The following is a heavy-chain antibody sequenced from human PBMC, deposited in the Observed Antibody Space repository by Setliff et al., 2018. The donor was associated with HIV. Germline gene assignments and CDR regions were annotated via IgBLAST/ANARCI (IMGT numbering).Heavy chain of an antibody. CDR2: IYYTGNAY. D-gene: IGHD2-21*02. V-gene: IGHV4-30-4*08. CDR3: SREVDVVTTSDAFDI. J-gene: IGHJ3*02. Sequence: SETLSLTCTVSGGSISSANYYWSWIRQPPGNGLEWIGYIYYTGNAYYYNPSLKSRTTISLDTSMNQFSLKLTSVTAADTAVYYCSREVDVVTTSDAFDIWGQGTMVTVSS. CDR1: GGSISSANYY.